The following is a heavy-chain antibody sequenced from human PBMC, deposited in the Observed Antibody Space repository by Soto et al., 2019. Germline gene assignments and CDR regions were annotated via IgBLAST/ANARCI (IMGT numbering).Heavy chain of an antibody. V-gene: IGHV1-18*01. D-gene: IGHD2-2*01. Sequence: VQLEQSGPELKKPGASVRVSCKASGYNFTSYGITWLRQAPGQGLEWMAWIDTHNGNTNHAYRLQARVTMTTDTSTTTAYMELRGLRSDVTAVYYCARYLPEALCAFDIWGQGTMVTVSS. J-gene: IGHJ3*02. CDR2: IDTHNGNT. CDR3: ARYLPEALCAFDI. CDR1: GYNFTSYG.